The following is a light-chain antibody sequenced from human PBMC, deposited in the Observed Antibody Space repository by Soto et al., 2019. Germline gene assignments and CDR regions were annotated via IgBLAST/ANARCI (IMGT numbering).Light chain of an antibody. CDR1: SSNIGAGYD. J-gene: IGLJ1*01. CDR3: QSYDTSLSGCV. V-gene: IGLV1-40*01. Sequence: QSALTQPPSVSGAPGQRVTISCTGSSSNIGAGYDVHWYQHLPGTAPKLLIYGNSNRPSGVPDRFSGSKSGTSASLAITGLQTEDEADYYCQSYDTSLSGCVFGIGTKVTVL. CDR2: GNS.